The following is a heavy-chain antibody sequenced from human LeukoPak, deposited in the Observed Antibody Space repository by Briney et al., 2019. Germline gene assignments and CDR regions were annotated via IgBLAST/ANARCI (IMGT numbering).Heavy chain of an antibody. J-gene: IGHJ4*02. D-gene: IGHD2-2*02. V-gene: IGHV1-2*02. Sequence: ASVKVSCKASGGTFSSYAISWVRQAPGQGLEWMGWINPNSGVTNYAQKFQGRVTMTRDTSISSAYMELSRLRSDDTAVYYCARGKCSSTSCYMESGFDYWGQGTLVTVSS. CDR2: INPNSGVT. CDR3: ARGKCSSTSCYMESGFDY. CDR1: GGTFSSYA.